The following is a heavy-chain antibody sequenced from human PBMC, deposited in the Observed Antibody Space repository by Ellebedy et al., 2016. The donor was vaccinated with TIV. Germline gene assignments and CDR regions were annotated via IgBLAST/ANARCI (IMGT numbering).Heavy chain of an antibody. CDR2: IYYSGST. D-gene: IGHD6-13*01. J-gene: IGHJ5*02. CDR3: ARWALHIASSGLSWFDP. CDR1: GGSVSSASYY. Sequence: SETLSLTCTVSGGSVSSASYYWSWIRQPPGKGMEWIGAIYYSGSTNYNPSLKSRVTMSLDTSENQFSLKLNSMTSADTAVYHCARWALHIASSGLSWFDPWGQGTLVTVSS. V-gene: IGHV4-61*01.